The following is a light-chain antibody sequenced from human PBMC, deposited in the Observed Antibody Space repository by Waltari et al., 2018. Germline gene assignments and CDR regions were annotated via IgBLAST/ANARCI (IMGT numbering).Light chain of an antibody. CDR3: QQSYSTPPYT. CDR2: AAS. J-gene: IGKJ2*01. Sequence: DIQMTQSPSSLSASVGDRVTITCRESQSISSYLNWYQQKPGKAPKLLIYAASILQSGVPSRFSGSGSGTDFTLTISSLQPEDFATYYCQQSYSTPPYTFGQGTKLEIK. CDR1: QSISSY. V-gene: IGKV1-39*01.